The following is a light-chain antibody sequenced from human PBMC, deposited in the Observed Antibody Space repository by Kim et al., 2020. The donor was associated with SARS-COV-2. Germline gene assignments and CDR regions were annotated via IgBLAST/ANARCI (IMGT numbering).Light chain of an antibody. CDR1: QSISSW. J-gene: IGKJ2*01. CDR3: QQYNSYPYT. Sequence: ASVGDRVTITGRASQSISSWLAWYQQKPGKAPKLLIYDASSLESGVPSRFSGSGSGTEFTLTISSLQPDDFATYYCQQYNSYPYTFGQGTKVDIK. V-gene: IGKV1-5*01. CDR2: DAS.